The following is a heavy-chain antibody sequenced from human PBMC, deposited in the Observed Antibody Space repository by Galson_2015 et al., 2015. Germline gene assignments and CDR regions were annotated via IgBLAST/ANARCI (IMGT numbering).Heavy chain of an antibody. V-gene: IGHV3-21*01. J-gene: IGHJ6*02. CDR2: ISSSSSYI. D-gene: IGHD3-16*01. CDR3: ARDDGGGMDV. Sequence: SLRLSCAASGFTFSSYSMNWVRQAPGKGLEWVSSISSSSSYIYYADSVKGRFTISRDNAKNSLYLQMSSLRAEDTAVYYCARDDGGGMDVWGQGTTVTVSS. CDR1: GFTFSSYS.